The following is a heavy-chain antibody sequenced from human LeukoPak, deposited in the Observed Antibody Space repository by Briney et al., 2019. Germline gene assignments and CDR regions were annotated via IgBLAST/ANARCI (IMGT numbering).Heavy chain of an antibody. J-gene: IGHJ4*02. V-gene: IGHV3-23*01. D-gene: IGHD2-8*02. Sequence: GGSLRLSCAASGFTFSKNGMNWVRLAQGTGLEWVSFISGNAGTTYYADSVKGRFTISRDNSKNTLFLQMNSVRAEDTAVYYCGKVGLSWGFGDYWGQGTLVTVSS. CDR3: GKVGLSWGFGDY. CDR2: ISGNAGTT. CDR1: GFTFSKNG.